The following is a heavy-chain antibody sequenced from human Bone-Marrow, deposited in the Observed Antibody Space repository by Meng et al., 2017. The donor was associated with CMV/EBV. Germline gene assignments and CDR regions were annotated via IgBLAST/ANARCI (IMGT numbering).Heavy chain of an antibody. D-gene: IGHD3-22*01. V-gene: IGHV1-2*02. J-gene: IGHJ4*02. CDR3: ARDGKKAQYFYVRSGYYTY. CDR2: INPNSGGT. CDR1: GYTFIEKY. Sequence: ASVKVSCKASGYTFIEKYMNWVRQAPGQGFEWMGWINPNSGGTNYAQKFQGRVTMTRDTSISTAYMELSRLRSDDTAVYYCARDGKKAQYFYVRSGYYTYWGQGTLVTVSS.